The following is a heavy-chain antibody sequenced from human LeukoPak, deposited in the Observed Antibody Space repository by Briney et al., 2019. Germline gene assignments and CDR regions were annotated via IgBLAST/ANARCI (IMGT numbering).Heavy chain of an antibody. V-gene: IGHV3-23*01. CDR3: ARVDGAMGSLDY. CDR2: ISGSGDNT. D-gene: IGHD5-18*01. CDR1: GFNFNDYA. J-gene: IGHJ4*02. Sequence: GGSLRLSCAASGFNFNDYAMSWVRQAPGKGLEWVSVISGSGDNTYYAGSVRGRFTISRDNAKNTLYLQMNSLRAEDTAVYYCARVDGAMGSLDYWGQGMLVTVSS.